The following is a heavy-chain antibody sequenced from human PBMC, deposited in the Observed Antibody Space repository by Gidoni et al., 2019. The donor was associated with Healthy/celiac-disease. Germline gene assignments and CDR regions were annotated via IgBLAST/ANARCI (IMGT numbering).Heavy chain of an antibody. D-gene: IGHD4-17*01. CDR3: ARDGRTTPFDY. CDR1: GFTFSSYS. V-gene: IGHV3-48*01. CDR2: IRSSSSTI. J-gene: IGHJ4*02. Sequence: EVQLVASGGGLVQPGGSLRLSCAASGFTFSSYSSNWVRQAPGKGLEWVSYIRSSSSTIYDADSVKGRFTISRDNAKNSLYLQMNSLRAEDTAVYYCARDGRTTPFDYWGQGTLVTVSS.